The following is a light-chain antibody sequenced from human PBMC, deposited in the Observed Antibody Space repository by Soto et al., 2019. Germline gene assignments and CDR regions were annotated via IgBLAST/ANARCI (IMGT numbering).Light chain of an antibody. Sequence: EIVLTQSPATLSLSPGERATLSCRASQSVSPYLGWYQQKSGQPPRLLISDVSRRATGIPARFSGSGSGTDFTLTISSVEPEDFAVYYCQHRVNWPTFGGGTKVEIK. J-gene: IGKJ4*01. V-gene: IGKV3-11*01. CDR2: DVS. CDR3: QHRVNWPT. CDR1: QSVSPY.